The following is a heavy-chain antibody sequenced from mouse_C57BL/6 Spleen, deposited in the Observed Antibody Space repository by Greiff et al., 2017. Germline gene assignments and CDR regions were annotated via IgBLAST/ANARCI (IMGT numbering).Heavy chain of an antibody. Sequence: QVQLQQSGAELVKPGASVKISCKASGYAFSSYWMNWVKQRPGKGLEWIGQIYPGDGDTNYNGKFKGKATLTADKSSSTAYMQLSSLTSEDSAVYFCARERVYYYEAMDYWGQGTSVTVSS. V-gene: IGHV1-80*01. CDR3: ARERVYYYEAMDY. J-gene: IGHJ4*01. D-gene: IGHD1-1*01. CDR1: GYAFSSYW. CDR2: IYPGDGDT.